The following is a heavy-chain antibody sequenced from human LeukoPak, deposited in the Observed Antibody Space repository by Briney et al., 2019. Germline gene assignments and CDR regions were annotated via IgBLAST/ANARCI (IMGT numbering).Heavy chain of an antibody. CDR2: ISYDGSNK. V-gene: IGHV3-30*01. J-gene: IGHJ4*02. CDR1: GFTFSSYA. Sequence: PPGGSLRLSCAASGFTFSSYAMHWVRQAPGKGLEWVAVISYDGSNKYYADSVKGRFTISRDNSKNTLYLQMNSLRAEDTAVYYCARGRNNYYDSSGRKGGFDYWGQGTLVTVSS. CDR3: ARGRNNYYDSSGRKGGFDY. D-gene: IGHD3-22*01.